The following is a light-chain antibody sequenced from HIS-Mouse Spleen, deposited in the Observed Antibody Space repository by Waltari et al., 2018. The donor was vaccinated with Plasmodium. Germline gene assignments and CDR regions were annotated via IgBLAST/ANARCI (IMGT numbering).Light chain of an antibody. J-gene: IGKJ4*01. CDR2: DAS. CDR1: QSVSSY. Sequence: EIVLTQSPATLSLSPGERATLSCRASQSVSSYFAWYQQKPRQAPRLLIYDASNRATGIPARFSGSGSGTDFTLTISSLEPEDFAVYYCQQRSNWPPLTFGGGTKVEIK. CDR3: QQRSNWPPLT. V-gene: IGKV3-11*01.